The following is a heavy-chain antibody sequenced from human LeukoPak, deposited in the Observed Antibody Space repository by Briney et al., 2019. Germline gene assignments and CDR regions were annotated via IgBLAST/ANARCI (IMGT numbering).Heavy chain of an antibody. Sequence: ASVKVSCKASGYTFTSYGISWVRQAPGQGLEWMGWISAYNGNTNYAQKPQGRVTMTTDTSTSTAYMELRSLRSDDTAVYYCAASPRLLGYCSGGSCYSSEYFQHWGQGTLVTVSS. V-gene: IGHV1-18*01. CDR1: GYTFTSYG. CDR2: ISAYNGNT. J-gene: IGHJ1*01. D-gene: IGHD2-15*01. CDR3: AASPRLLGYCSGGSCYSSEYFQH.